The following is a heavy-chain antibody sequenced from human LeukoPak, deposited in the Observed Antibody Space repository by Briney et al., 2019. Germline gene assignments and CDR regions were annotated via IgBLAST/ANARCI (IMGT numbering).Heavy chain of an antibody. D-gene: IGHD2-15*01. CDR3: AGWHDAFDI. Sequence: ASVTVSCKASGYTFTRYYMHWVRQAPGQGLEWMGRINPNRGGTNYAQQFQGRVTMTRDTSISTAYMELSRLRSDDTAVYYCAGWHDAFDIWGQGTMVTVSS. J-gene: IGHJ3*02. CDR2: INPNRGGT. CDR1: GYTFTRYY. V-gene: IGHV1-2*06.